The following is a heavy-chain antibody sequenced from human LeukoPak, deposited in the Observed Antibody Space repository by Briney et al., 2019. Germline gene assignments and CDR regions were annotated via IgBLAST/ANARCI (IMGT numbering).Heavy chain of an antibody. CDR1: GFIFSSYG. CDR3: ARERSNYYYYYAMDV. V-gene: IGHV3-33*01. CDR2: MWCDGSNK. Sequence: GGSLRLSCAASGFIFSSYGMHWVRQAPGKGLEWVAVMWCDGSNKYYADSVKGRFTISRDNSKNTLYLQMNSLRAEDTAVYYCARERSNYYYYYAMDVWGQGTTVTVSS. D-gene: IGHD4-11*01. J-gene: IGHJ6*02.